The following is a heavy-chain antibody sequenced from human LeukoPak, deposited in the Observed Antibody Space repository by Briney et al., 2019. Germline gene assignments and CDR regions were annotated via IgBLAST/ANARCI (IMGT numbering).Heavy chain of an antibody. V-gene: IGHV3-74*01. J-gene: IGHJ4*02. CDR3: AREEDFWSGYSAEYFDY. CDR1: GFTFSSYW. Sequence: PGGSLRLSCAASGFTFSSYWMHWVRHAPGKGLVWVSCINSDGSSTSYADSVKGRFIISRDNAKNTLYLQMNSLRAEDTAVYYCAREEDFWSGYSAEYFDYWGQGTLVTVSS. D-gene: IGHD3-3*01. CDR2: INSDGSST.